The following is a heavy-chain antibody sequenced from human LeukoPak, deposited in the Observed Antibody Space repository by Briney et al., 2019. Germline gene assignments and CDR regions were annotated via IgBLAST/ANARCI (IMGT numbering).Heavy chain of an antibody. CDR3: ARPPQGVSGSYYMGS. CDR2: IIPTFGTA. V-gene: IGHV1-69*06. CDR1: GGTFSSYA. J-gene: IGHJ4*02. D-gene: IGHD3-10*01. Sequence: SVKVSCKASGGTFSSYAISWVRQAPGQGLEWMGGIIPTFGTANYAQKFQGRVTITADKSTSTAYMELSSLRSEDTAVYYCARPPQGVSGSYYMGSWGQGTLVTVSS.